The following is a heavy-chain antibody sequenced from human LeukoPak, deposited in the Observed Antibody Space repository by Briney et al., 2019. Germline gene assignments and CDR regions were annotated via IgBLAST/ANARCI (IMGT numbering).Heavy chain of an antibody. Sequence: PSETLSLTCTVPGGSISSSSYYWGWIRQPPGKGLEWIGSIYYSGSTYYNPSLKSRVTISVDTSKNQFSLRLSSVTAADTAVYYCARHEESAAAAMYYYYYMDVWGKGTTVTVSS. J-gene: IGHJ6*03. D-gene: IGHD6-13*01. CDR3: ARHEESAAAAMYYYYYMDV. V-gene: IGHV4-39*01. CDR1: GGSISSSSYY. CDR2: IYYSGST.